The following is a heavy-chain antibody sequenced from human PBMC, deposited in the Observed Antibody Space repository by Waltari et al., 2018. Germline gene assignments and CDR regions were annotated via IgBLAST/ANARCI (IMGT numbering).Heavy chain of an antibody. CDR1: GFTFDDYA. Sequence: EVQLVESGGGLVQPGRSLRLSCAASGFTFDDYAMHWVRQAPGKGLEWVSGISWNSGSIGYADSVKGRFTISRDNSKNTLYLQMNSLRAEDTAVYYCARDQLVGGFDPWGQGTLVTVSS. J-gene: IGHJ5*02. CDR2: ISWNSGSI. D-gene: IGHD2-21*01. V-gene: IGHV3-9*01. CDR3: ARDQLVGGFDP.